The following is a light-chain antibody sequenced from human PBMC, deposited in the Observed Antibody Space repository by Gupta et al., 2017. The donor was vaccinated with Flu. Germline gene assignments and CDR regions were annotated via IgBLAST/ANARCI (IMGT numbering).Light chain of an antibody. J-gene: IGLJ3*02. CDR2: EVS. Sequence: QSALPQPASVSGSPGQSITISCTGTSNAVGGYSYLSRYHHHPGKAPKLMIYEVSNRPAGVSNRFSGSKSGNTAALTISGLQAEDEADYYCSSYTSSSTPWVFGGGTKLTVL. CDR3: SSYTSSSTPWV. CDR1: SNAVGGYSY. V-gene: IGLV2-14*01.